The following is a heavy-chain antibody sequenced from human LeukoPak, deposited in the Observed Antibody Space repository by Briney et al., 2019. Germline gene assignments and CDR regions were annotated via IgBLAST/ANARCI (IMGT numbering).Heavy chain of an antibody. D-gene: IGHD2-2*01. CDR1: GFTFSSYA. V-gene: IGHV3-64*01. Sequence: GGSLRLSCAASGFTFSSYAMHWVRQAPGKGLEYVSAISSNGGSTYYANSVKGRFTISRDNSKNTLYLQMGSLRAEDMAVYYCARGGALVVVPAAPDYWGQGTLVTVSS. CDR2: ISSNGGST. CDR3: ARGGALVVVPAAPDY. J-gene: IGHJ4*02.